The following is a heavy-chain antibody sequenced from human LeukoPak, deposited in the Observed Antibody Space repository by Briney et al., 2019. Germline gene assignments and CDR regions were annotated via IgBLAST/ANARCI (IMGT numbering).Heavy chain of an antibody. D-gene: IGHD3-16*01. Sequence: VASVKVSCKASGYTFTGYYMHWVRQAPGQGLEWMGWINPNSGGTNSAQKFQGRVTMTRDTSISTAYMELSRLRSDDTAVYYCAREGMITFGGVVLWGQGTLVTVSS. V-gene: IGHV1-2*02. CDR2: INPNSGGT. CDR3: AREGMITFGGVVL. CDR1: GYTFTGYY. J-gene: IGHJ4*02.